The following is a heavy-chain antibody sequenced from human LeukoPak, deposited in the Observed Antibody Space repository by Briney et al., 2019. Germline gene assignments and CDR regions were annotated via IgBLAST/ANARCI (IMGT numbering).Heavy chain of an antibody. CDR3: AKEGSIFGVVIRPYYFDY. CDR1: GFTFSSYG. D-gene: IGHD3-3*01. V-gene: IGHV3-30*18. J-gene: IGHJ4*02. Sequence: GGSLRLSCAASGFTFSSYGMHWVRQAPGKGLEWVAVISYDGSNKYYADSVKGRFTISRDNSKNTLYLQINSLRAEDTAVYYCAKEGSIFGVVIRPYYFDYWGQGTLVTVSS. CDR2: ISYDGSNK.